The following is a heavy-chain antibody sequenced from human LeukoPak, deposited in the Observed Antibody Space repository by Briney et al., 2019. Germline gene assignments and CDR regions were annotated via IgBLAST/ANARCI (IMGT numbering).Heavy chain of an antibody. Sequence: SETLSLTCTVSGGSISSSSYYWGWIRQPPGKGLEWIGSIYYSGSTYYNPSLKSRVTISVDTSKNQFSLKLSSVTAADTAVCYCARDLTVAAAGLNWYFDLWGRGTLVTVSS. CDR3: ARDLTVAAAGLNWYFDL. CDR1: GGSISSSSYY. J-gene: IGHJ2*01. D-gene: IGHD6-13*01. CDR2: IYYSGST. V-gene: IGHV4-39*07.